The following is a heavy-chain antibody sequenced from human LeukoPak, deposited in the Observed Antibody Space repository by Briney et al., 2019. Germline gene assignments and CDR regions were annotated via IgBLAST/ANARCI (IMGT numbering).Heavy chain of an antibody. Sequence: GGSLRLSCAASGFTFSSYSMNWVRQAPGKGLEWVSSISSSSSYIDYADSVKGRFTISIDNAKNSLYLQMNSLRAEDTAVYYCARGHYYGSGSSTYYYYGMDVWGQGTTVTVPS. CDR1: GFTFSSYS. CDR2: ISSSSSYI. CDR3: ARGHYYGSGSSTYYYYGMDV. V-gene: IGHV3-21*01. J-gene: IGHJ6*02. D-gene: IGHD3-10*01.